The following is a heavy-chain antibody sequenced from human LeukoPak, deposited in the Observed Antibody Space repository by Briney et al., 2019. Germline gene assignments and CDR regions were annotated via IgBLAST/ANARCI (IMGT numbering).Heavy chain of an antibody. D-gene: IGHD6-13*01. Sequence: PSETLSLTCTVTGGSSSSDYWSWIRQPPGKGLEWIGYVYYSGSTNYNPSLKSRVTISVDTSKNQFSLKLSSVTAADTAVYYCARHEIAAALYYFDYWGQGTLVTVSS. CDR1: GGSSSSDY. CDR2: VYYSGST. J-gene: IGHJ4*02. V-gene: IGHV4-59*08. CDR3: ARHEIAAALYYFDY.